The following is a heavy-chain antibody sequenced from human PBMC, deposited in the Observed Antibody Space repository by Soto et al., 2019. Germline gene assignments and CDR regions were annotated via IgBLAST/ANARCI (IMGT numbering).Heavy chain of an antibody. CDR3: ARRNYGEEGYFYDF. CDR1: GGSITGYY. CDR2: IYDSGTT. J-gene: IGHJ4*02. D-gene: IGHD4-17*01. V-gene: IGHV4-59*08. Sequence: QVQLREQGPGLVKPSETLSLTCTVSGGSITGYYWSWIRQPPGKGLEWIGYIYDSGTTTYNAALKSRVTISADTSKNQFSPNLRSVTAADTAVYYCARRNYGEEGYFYDFWGQGLLVTVSS.